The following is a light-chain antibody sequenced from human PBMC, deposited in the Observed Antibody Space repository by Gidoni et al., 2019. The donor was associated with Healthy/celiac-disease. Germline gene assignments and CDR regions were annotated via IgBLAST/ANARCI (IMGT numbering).Light chain of an antibody. Sequence: EIVLTQSPGSLSLSPGERATLPCRASQNLNSNSLAWYQQKPGQAPQLLIYGPSSRATGISDRFSGSGSGTDFTLTISRLEPGDSAVYYCQQYSSLTWTFXQXTKVEVK. CDR3: QQYSSLTWT. V-gene: IGKV3-20*01. CDR2: GPS. J-gene: IGKJ1*01. CDR1: QNLNSNS.